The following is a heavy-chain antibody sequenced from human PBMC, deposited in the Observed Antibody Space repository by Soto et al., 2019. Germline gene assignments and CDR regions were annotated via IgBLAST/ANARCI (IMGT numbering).Heavy chain of an antibody. Sequence: EVQLLESGGGLVQPGGSLRLSCAASGFTFSSYAMSWVRQAPGKGLEWVSAISGSGGSTYYADSVKGRFTISRDNSKNPLYLQMNSLRAEDTAVYYCAKDVATMIVVAPVFDYWGQGTLVTVSS. V-gene: IGHV3-23*01. CDR3: AKDVATMIVVAPVFDY. J-gene: IGHJ4*02. D-gene: IGHD3-22*01. CDR2: ISGSGGST. CDR1: GFTFSSYA.